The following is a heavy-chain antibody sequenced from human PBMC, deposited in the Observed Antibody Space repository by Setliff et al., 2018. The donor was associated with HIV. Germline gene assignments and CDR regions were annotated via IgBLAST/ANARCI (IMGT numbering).Heavy chain of an antibody. CDR3: ARRQAATMGVYSYYFMDV. Sequence: TFGDSVMSWFRQAPGKGLEWIGYIYYSGSPYYNPSLRSRLTLSVDTSKNQFSLRLSAWTAADTAIYYCARRQAATMGVYSYYFMDVWGKGTTVTVSS. V-gene: IGHV4-30-4*01. CDR1: TFGDSV. D-gene: IGHD3-10*01. CDR2: IYYSGSP. J-gene: IGHJ6*03.